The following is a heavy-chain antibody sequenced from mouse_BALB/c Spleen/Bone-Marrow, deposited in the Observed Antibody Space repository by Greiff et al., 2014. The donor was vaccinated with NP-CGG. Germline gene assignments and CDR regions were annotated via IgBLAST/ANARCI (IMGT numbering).Heavy chain of an antibody. CDR1: GCTFTSYW. V-gene: IGHV1-5*01. J-gene: IGHJ2*01. CDR3: TTLARNYFDY. D-gene: IGHD3-1*01. Sequence: EVQLQESGTVLARPGASVKMSCKASGCTFTSYWMHWVKQRPGQGLEWIGTIYPGNSDTTYNQKFKGKAKLTAVTSTSTAYMELSSLTNEDSAVYYCTTLARNYFDYWGQGTTLTVSS. CDR2: IYPGNSDT.